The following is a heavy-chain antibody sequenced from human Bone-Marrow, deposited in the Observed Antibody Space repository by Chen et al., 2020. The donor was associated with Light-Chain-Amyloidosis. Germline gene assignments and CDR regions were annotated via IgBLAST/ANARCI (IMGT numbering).Heavy chain of an antibody. Sequence: EVQLDQSGPEGKKPGESLKTSCKGSGYTFPNYWIGWVRQMPGKGLEWMGVIYPDDSDARYSPSFEGQVTISADKSITTAYLQWRSLKASDTAMYYCARRRDGYNFDYWGQGTLVTVSS. CDR2: IYPDDSDA. V-gene: IGHV5-51*01. CDR3: ARRRDGYNFDY. J-gene: IGHJ4*02. CDR1: GYTFPNYW. D-gene: IGHD5-12*01.